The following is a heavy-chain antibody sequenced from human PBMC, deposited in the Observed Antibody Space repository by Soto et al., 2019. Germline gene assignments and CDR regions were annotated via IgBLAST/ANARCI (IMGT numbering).Heavy chain of an antibody. CDR3: VREGVSSSWYNYYAMDV. Sequence: PSETLSLTCTVSGGSISSYYWSWIRQPPGKGLEWIGYIYYSGSTNYNPSLKSRVTISVDTSKNQFSLKLSSVTAADTAVYYCVREGVSSSWYNYYAMDVWGQGTTVTVSS. D-gene: IGHD6-13*01. CDR1: GGSISSYY. V-gene: IGHV4-59*01. J-gene: IGHJ6*02. CDR2: IYYSGST.